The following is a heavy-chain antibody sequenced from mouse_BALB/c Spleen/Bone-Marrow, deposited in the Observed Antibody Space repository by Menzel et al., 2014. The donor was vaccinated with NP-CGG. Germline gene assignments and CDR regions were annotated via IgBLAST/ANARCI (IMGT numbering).Heavy chain of an antibody. V-gene: IGHV4-1*02. CDR2: INPDSNTI. CDR1: GFDFSRYW. Sequence: EVKLMESGGGLVQPEGSLKLSCAASGFDFSRYWMTWVRQAPGKGLEWIGEINPDSNTINYTPSLKDKFIISRDNAKNTLYLQMSKVRSEDTALYYCAKNYYCGYVAYWGQGTLVTVSA. CDR3: AKNYYCGYVAY. J-gene: IGHJ3*01. D-gene: IGHD1-2*01.